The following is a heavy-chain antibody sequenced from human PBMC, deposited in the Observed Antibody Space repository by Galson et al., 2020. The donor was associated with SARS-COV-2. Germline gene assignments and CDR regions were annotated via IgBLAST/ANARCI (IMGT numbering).Heavy chain of an antibody. CDR1: GFTFSSYW. J-gene: IGHJ4*02. CDR2: INTDGSST. Sequence: GESLKISCAASGFTFSSYWMHWVRQPPGKGLVWVSRINTDGSSTSYMDSVKGRFTISRDNAKNTLYLQMNSLRAEDTAVYYCEGTSGSYPSPNWGQGTLVSVSA. V-gene: IGHV3-74*01. D-gene: IGHD1-26*01. CDR3: EGTSGSYPSPN.